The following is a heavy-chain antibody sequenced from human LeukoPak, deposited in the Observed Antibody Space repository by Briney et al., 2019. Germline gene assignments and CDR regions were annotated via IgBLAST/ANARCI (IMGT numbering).Heavy chain of an antibody. J-gene: IGHJ6*02. CDR2: ISGSGGST. D-gene: IGHD3-10*01. CDR1: GFTFSNYA. Sequence: PGGSLRLSCAASGFTFSNYAITWVRQAPGKGLEWVSAISGSGGSTYYAGSVKGRFTISRDNSKNTLYLQTHSLRAEDTAVYYCAKDIDDYASGSAPCAMDVWGQGTPVTVSS. CDR3: AKDIDDYASGSAPCAMDV. V-gene: IGHV3-23*01.